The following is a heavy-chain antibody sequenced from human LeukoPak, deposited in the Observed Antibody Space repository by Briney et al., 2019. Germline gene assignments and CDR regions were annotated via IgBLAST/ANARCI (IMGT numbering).Heavy chain of an antibody. CDR1: GFTLSSFW. J-gene: IGHJ4*02. D-gene: IGHD3-10*01. V-gene: IGHV3-7*05. CDR2: IKQDGNEK. CDR3: ATIKVRANNYDTDGFEY. Sequence: PGGSLRLSCAAAGFTLSSFWMSWVRQAPGKGLEWVANIKQDGNEKYYADSVKGRFTISRDNAKNLLYLQMNSLRAEDTAVYYCATIKVRANNYDTDGFEYWGQGTLVTVSS.